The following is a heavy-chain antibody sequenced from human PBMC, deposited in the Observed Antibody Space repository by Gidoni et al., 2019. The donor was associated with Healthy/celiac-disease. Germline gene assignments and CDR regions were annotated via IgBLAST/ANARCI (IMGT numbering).Heavy chain of an antibody. D-gene: IGHD5-12*01. J-gene: IGHJ4*02. V-gene: IGHV3-33*01. Sequence: VQLVESVGVVVQPGRSLRLSCAASGFTFSSYGMHWVRQAPGKGLEWVAVIWYDGSNKYEEDSGKGRFTISRDNSKNTRYLQMNSLRAEDTAVYYCARGRGRDGYVWRYWGQGTLVTVSS. CDR1: GFTFSSYG. CDR3: ARGRGRDGYVWRY. CDR2: IWYDGSNK.